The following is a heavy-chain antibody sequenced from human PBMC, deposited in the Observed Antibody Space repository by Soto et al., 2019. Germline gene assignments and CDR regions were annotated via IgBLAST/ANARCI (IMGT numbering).Heavy chain of an antibody. Sequence: PSETLSLTCTASGDSVTSYYWSWTRQPPEKGLEWIGYIYYSGSTNYNPSLKSRVTISVDTSKNQFSLKLSSVTAADTAVYYCARGGVGNGQQLDYYYYYGMDVWGQGTTVTVS. J-gene: IGHJ6*02. V-gene: IGHV4-59*02. CDR3: ARGGVGNGQQLDYYYYYGMDV. CDR1: GDSVTSYY. CDR2: IYYSGST. D-gene: IGHD6-13*01.